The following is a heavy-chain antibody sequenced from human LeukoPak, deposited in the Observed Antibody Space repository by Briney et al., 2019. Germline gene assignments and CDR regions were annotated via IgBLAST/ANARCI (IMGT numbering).Heavy chain of an antibody. J-gene: IGHJ6*03. Sequence: ASVKVSCKASGGAFSDYAFSWARQAPGQGLEWMGGIIPILGSANYAQKFQGRVTITADESTSTAYMELSSLISEDTAVYYCARGPFYFATRDYYHYYHQVDVWGKGTTVTVSS. V-gene: IGHV1-69*13. D-gene: IGHD1-26*01. CDR3: ARGPFYFATRDYYHYYHQVDV. CDR2: IIPILGSA. CDR1: GGAFSDYA.